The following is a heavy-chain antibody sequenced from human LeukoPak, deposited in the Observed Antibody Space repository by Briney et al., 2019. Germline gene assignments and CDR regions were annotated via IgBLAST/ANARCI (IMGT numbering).Heavy chain of an antibody. CDR3: ATPTSHDY. V-gene: IGHV3-23*01. Sequence: GGSLRLSCAASGFTFSSDAMSWVSQAPGKRLEWVSGISHSGSSTYYTDAVKGRFTISRDNSKNTLYLQMNSLRAEDTAVYYCATPTSHDYWGQGTLFTVSS. J-gene: IGHJ4*02. CDR1: GFTFSSDA. CDR2: ISHSGSST.